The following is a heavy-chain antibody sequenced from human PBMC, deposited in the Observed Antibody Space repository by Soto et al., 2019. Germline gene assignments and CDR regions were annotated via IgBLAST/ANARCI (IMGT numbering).Heavy chain of an antibody. V-gene: IGHV3-23*01. D-gene: IGHD1-26*01. CDR3: AKGVSGSYYFRMFWY. CDR2: ISGSGGST. CDR1: GFTFSSYA. Sequence: GGSLRLSCAASGFTFSSYAMSWVRQAPGKRLEWVSAISGSGGSTYYADSVKGRFTISRDNSKNTLYLQMNSLRAEDTAVYYCAKGVSGSYYFRMFWYWGQGTLVTVSS. J-gene: IGHJ4*02.